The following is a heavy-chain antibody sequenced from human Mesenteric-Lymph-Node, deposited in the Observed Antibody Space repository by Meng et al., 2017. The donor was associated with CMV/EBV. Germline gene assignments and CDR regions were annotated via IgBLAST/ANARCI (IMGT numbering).Heavy chain of an antibody. J-gene: IGHJ4*02. CDR2: ISAYNGNT. V-gene: IGHV1-18*01. CDR3: ATSGAYCGGDCYHY. D-gene: IGHD2-21*01. CDR1: GYTFTSYG. Sequence: ASVKVSCKASGYTFTSYGISWVRQAPGQGLEWMGWISAYNGNTNYAQKLQGRVTMTTDTSTSTAYMELRSLRSDDTAVYYCATSGAYCGGDCYHYWGQGTLVTVSS.